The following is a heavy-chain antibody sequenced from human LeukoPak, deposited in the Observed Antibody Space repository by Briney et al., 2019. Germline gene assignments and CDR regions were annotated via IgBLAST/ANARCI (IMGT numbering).Heavy chain of an antibody. V-gene: IGHV4-30-2*01. CDR3: ASRYCSGGSCSHFDY. Sequence: SETLSLTCTVSGGSISSGGYYWSWIRQPPGKGLEWIGYIYHSGSTYYNPSLKSRVTISVDKSKNQFSLKLSSVTAADTAVYYCASRYCSGGSCSHFDYWGQGTLVTVSS. CDR2: IYHSGST. CDR1: GGSISSGGYY. J-gene: IGHJ4*02. D-gene: IGHD2-15*01.